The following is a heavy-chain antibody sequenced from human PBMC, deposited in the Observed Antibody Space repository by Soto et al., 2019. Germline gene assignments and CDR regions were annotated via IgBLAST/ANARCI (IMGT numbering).Heavy chain of an antibody. CDR2: INPNSGGT. D-gene: IGHD2-15*01. CDR1: GYTFTGYY. Sequence: ASVKVSCKASGYTFTGYYMHWVRQAPGQGLEWVGWINPNSGGTNYAQKFQGRVTMTRDTSISTAYMELSRLRSDDTAVYYCARYCSGGSCKARYAFDIWGQGTMVTVSS. CDR3: ARYCSGGSCKARYAFDI. J-gene: IGHJ3*02. V-gene: IGHV1-2*02.